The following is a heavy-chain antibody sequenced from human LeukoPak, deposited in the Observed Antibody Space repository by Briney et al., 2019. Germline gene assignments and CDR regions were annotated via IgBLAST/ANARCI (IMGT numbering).Heavy chain of an antibody. V-gene: IGHV3-33*06. CDR3: AKDHSSSWPGWYFDL. CDR2: IWYDGSNK. D-gene: IGHD6-13*01. CDR1: GFSFSRYA. J-gene: IGHJ2*01. Sequence: GGSLRLSCAASGFSFSRYAMHWVRQAPGKGLEWVAVIWYDGSNKYYADSVKGRFTISRDNSKNTLYLQMNSLRAEDTAVYYCAKDHSSSWPGWYFDLWGRGTLVTVSS.